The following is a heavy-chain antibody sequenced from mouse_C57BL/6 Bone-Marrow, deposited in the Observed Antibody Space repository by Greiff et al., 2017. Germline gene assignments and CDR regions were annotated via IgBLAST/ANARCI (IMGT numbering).Heavy chain of an antibody. D-gene: IGHD1-1*01. CDR3: ARPLMYYYGISYEFAY. CDR1: GYTFTDYY. V-gene: IGHV1-26*01. Sequence: EVQLQQSGPELVKPGASVKISCKASGYTFTDYYMNWVKQSHGKSLEWIGDINPNNGGTSYNQKFKGKATLTVDKSSSTAYMALRSLTSAYSADYYCARPLMYYYGISYEFAYWGQGTLVTVSA. J-gene: IGHJ3*01. CDR2: INPNNGGT.